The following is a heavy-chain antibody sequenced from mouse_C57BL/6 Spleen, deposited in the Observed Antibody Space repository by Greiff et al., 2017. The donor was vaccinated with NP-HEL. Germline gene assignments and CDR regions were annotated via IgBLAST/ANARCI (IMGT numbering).Heavy chain of an antibody. CDR3: AQHSNPWYCDV. J-gene: IGHJ1*03. CDR2: IDPSDSET. D-gene: IGHD2-5*01. Sequence: QVQLQQPGAELVRPGSSVKLSCKASGYTFTSYWMHWVKQRPIQGLEWIGNIDPSDSETHYNQKFKDKATLTVDKSSSTAYMQLSSLTSEDSAVYYCAQHSNPWYCDVWGTGTTVTVSS. V-gene: IGHV1-52*01. CDR1: GYTFTSYW.